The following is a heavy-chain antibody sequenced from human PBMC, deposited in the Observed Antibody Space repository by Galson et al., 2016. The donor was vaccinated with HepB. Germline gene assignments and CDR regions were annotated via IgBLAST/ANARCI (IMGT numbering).Heavy chain of an antibody. CDR3: ASERSGLMGDY. J-gene: IGHJ4*02. CDR2: IRYDGNIA. D-gene: IGHD3-16*01. V-gene: IGHV3-33*01. CDR1: GFTFSNYH. Sequence: SLRLSCAASGFTFSNYHMHWVHQAPGEGLEWVAVIRYDGNIAFYGDSVKGRFIISRDNPKNTVYLQMNSLRAEDTALYYCASERSGLMGDYWGQGTLVTVSS.